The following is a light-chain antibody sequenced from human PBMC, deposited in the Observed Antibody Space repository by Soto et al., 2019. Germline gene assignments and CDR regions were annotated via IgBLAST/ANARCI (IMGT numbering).Light chain of an antibody. J-gene: IGLJ2*01. CDR3: SSYAGTNSVI. V-gene: IGLV2-8*01. CDR1: SSDVGGYDY. Sequence: QSALTQPPSASGSLGQSVTISCTGTSSDVGGYDYVSWFQQYPGKAPKLMIYEVNKRPSGVPDRFSGSKSGNTASLTVSGLQAEDEADYYCSSYAGTNSVIFCGGTKLTVL. CDR2: EVN.